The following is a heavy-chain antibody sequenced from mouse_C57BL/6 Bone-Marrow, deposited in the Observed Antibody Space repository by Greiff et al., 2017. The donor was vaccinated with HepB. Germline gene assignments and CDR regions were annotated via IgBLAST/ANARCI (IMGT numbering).Heavy chain of an antibody. J-gene: IGHJ4*01. CDR3: ARGGEGYAMDY. V-gene: IGHV1-81*01. CDR2: IYPRSGNT. Sequence: VQLVESGAELARPGASVKLSCKASGYTFTSYGISWVKQSTGQGLEWIGEIYPRSGNTYYNEKFKGKATLTADKSSSTAYMELRSLTSEDSAVYFCARGGEGYAMDYWGQGTSVTVSS. CDR1: GYTFTSYG.